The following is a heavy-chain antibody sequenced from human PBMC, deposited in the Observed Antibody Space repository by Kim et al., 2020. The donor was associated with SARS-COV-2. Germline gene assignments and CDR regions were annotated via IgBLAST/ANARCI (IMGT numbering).Heavy chain of an antibody. CDR2: INHSGST. V-gene: IGHV4-34*01. Sequence: SETLSLTCAVYGGSFSGYYWSWIRQPPGKGLEWIGEINHSGSTNYNPSLKSRVTISVDTSKNQFSLKLSSVTAADTAVYYCARATYERRLLFVVVAATHFYYWGQGTRVTVSS. J-gene: IGHJ4*02. D-gene: IGHD2-15*01. CDR1: GGSFSGYY. CDR3: ARATYERRLLFVVVAATHFYY.